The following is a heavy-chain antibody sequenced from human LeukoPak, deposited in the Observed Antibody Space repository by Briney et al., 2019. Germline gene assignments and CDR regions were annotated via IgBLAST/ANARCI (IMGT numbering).Heavy chain of an antibody. CDR1: GFTFSYYS. D-gene: IGHD6-13*01. CDR2: ISYDATNK. CDR3: ARDQDVAAAGTWGSLDY. J-gene: IGHJ4*02. Sequence: GGSLRLSCAASGFTFSYYSIHWVRQAPGKGLEWVAVISYDATNKYYTDSVKGRFTISRDNSKNTLYLQMNSLRAEDTAVYYCARDQDVAAAGTWGSLDYWGQGTLVTVSS. V-gene: IGHV3-30*03.